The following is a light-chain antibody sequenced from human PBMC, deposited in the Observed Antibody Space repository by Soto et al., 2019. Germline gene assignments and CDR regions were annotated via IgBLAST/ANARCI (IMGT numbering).Light chain of an antibody. J-gene: IGKJ1*01. V-gene: IGKV3-20*01. CDR1: QSVSSTY. Sequence: EIVLTQSPGTLSLSPGERATLSCRASQSVSSTYLIWYQQKPGQAPRLLIYGASTRATGIPERFSGSASGTDFTLTISRLEPEDFAVYYCQQYFTSRTFGQGTKVDIK. CDR2: GAS. CDR3: QQYFTSRT.